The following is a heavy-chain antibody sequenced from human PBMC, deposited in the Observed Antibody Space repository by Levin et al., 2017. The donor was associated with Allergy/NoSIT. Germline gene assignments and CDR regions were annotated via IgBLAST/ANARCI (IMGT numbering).Heavy chain of an antibody. D-gene: IGHD6-13*01. CDR2: IYDSGIT. Sequence: GSLSLTCTVSGGSISNYCWSWVRQPPGKGLEWIGYIYDSGITNYTPSLRSRVTISVDTSKNQFSLKLRSVTAADTAVYYCARDHMTAAGTNFYYYFMDVWGKGTTVTVSS. CDR1: GGSISNYC. V-gene: IGHV4-59*01. CDR3: ARDHMTAAGTNFYYYFMDV. J-gene: IGHJ6*03.